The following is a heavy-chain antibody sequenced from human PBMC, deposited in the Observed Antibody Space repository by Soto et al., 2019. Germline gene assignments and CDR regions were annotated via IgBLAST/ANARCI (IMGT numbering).Heavy chain of an antibody. D-gene: IGHD2-2*01. J-gene: IGHJ5*02. CDR1: GFTFSSYS. CDR3: AKSRAIVVVTAAIGWFDP. V-gene: IGHV3-21*01. CDR2: ISSSSSYI. Sequence: LRLSCAASGFTFSSYSMNWVRQAPGKGLEWVSSISSSSSYIYYADSVKGRFTISRDNAKNSLYLQMNSLRAEDTAVYYCAKSRAIVVVTAAIGWFDPWGQGTLVTVSS.